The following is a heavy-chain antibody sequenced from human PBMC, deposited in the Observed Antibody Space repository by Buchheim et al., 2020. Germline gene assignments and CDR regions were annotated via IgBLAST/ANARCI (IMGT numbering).Heavy chain of an antibody. CDR3: AKDRMVQGVNAIYYYYGMDV. CDR1: GFTFSSYA. J-gene: IGHJ6*02. V-gene: IGHV3-23*01. D-gene: IGHD3-10*01. CDR2: ISGSGGST. Sequence: EVQLLESGGGLVQPGGSLRLSCAASGFTFSSYAMSWVRQAPGKGLEWVSAISGSGGSTYYADSVKGRFTISRDNSKNTLYLQMNSLRAEDTAVYYCAKDRMVQGVNAIYYYYGMDVWGQGTT.